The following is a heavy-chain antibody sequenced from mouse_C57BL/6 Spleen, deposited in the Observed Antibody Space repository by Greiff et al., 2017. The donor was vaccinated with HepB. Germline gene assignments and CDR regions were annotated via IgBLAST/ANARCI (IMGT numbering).Heavy chain of an antibody. D-gene: IGHD1-1*02. J-gene: IGHJ1*03. CDR3: ARGRGKEYFDV. CDR1: GYSFTGYY. CDR2: INPSTGGT. V-gene: IGHV1-42*01. Sequence: EVQLQQSGPELVKPGASVKISCKASGYSFTGYYMNWVKQSPEKSLEWIGEINPSTGGTTYNQKFKAKAILTVDKSSSTAYMQLKSLTSEDSAVYYCARGRGKEYFDVWGTGTTVTVSS.